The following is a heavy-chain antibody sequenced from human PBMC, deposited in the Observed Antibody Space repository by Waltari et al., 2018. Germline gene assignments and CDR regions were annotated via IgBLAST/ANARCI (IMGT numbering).Heavy chain of an antibody. CDR3: ARIKWSRGPLGYYYMDV. CDR2: NSTIGST. J-gene: IGHJ6*03. CDR1: GGSISRGSYY. Sequence: QVQLQESGPGLVKPSQTLSLTCTVSGGSISRGSYYWRWIRQPDGKGLEGIGRNSTIGSTTYNPSLSSRVSISVDTSKNQFSLKLCSVTAAATAVYYCARIKWSRGPLGYYYMDVWGKGTPVTVSS. V-gene: IGHV4-61*02. D-gene: IGHD5-12*01.